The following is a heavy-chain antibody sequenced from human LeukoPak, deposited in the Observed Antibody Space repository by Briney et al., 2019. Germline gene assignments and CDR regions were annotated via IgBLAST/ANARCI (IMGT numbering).Heavy chain of an antibody. CDR1: GFTFSTYA. D-gene: IGHD3-10*01. V-gene: IGHV3-23*01. CDR3: AKDAGDYYGSVTHFDY. J-gene: IGHJ4*02. Sequence: QPGGSLRLSCAASGFTFSTYAMSWVRQAPGKGLEWVSGISGSGDSTYYADSVKGRFSISRDNSKNTLYLHMNSVRADDTAVYYCAKDAGDYYGSVTHFDYWGQRTLVTVSS. CDR2: ISGSGDST.